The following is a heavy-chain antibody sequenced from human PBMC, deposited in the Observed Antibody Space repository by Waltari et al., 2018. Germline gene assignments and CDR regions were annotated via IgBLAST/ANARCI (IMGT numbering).Heavy chain of an antibody. V-gene: IGHV4-39*01. J-gene: IGHJ3*02. CDR2: IYYSGST. CDR3: ARAERYCSGGSCYSHDAFDI. Sequence: QLQLQESGPGLVKPSETLSLTCTVSGGSISSSSYSWGWIRQPPGKGLEWIGSIYYSGSTYHNPSLKSRVTISVDTSKNQFSLKLSSVTAADTAVYYCARAERYCSGGSCYSHDAFDIWGQGTMVTVSS. D-gene: IGHD2-15*01. CDR1: GGSISSSSYS.